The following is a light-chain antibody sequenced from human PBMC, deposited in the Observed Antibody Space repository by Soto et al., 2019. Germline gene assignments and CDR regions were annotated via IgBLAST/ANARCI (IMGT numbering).Light chain of an antibody. CDR2: GAS. J-gene: IGKJ4*01. V-gene: IGKV3-20*01. CDR1: QTVSSSY. CDR3: QQYGISLFT. Sequence: EIVLTQSPGTLSLSPGERATLSCRASQTVSSSYLAWYQQQPGQAPRLLIYGASSRPTGVPDRFSGSGSGTEYTRHVSILEPEDFEVYYCQQYGISLFTFGGGTKVQIK.